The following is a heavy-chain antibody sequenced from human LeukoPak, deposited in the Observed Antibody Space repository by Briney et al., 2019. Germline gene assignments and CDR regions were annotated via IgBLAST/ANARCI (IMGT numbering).Heavy chain of an antibody. CDR2: INHSGST. Sequence: SETVSLTCIVSGGSISSSSYNWSWIRQPPGKGLEWIGEINHSGSTNYNPSLKSRVTISVDTSKNQFSLKLSSVTAADTAVYYCARDPNDSSGYYYPLAAFDIWGQGTMVTVSS. V-gene: IGHV4-39*07. CDR1: GGSISSSSYN. D-gene: IGHD3-22*01. J-gene: IGHJ3*02. CDR3: ARDPNDSSGYYYPLAAFDI.